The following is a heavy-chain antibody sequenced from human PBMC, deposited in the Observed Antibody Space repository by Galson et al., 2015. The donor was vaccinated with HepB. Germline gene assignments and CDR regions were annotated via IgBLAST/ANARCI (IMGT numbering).Heavy chain of an antibody. CDR3: SRDYGPKANYQYYDGVDV. Sequence: SVQVSCQASGYTFTGYYMHWVRQAPGQGLEWMGWINPNSCGTNYAHKLQGRVPMTMEPSISTAYVALSRLRSDDTAVYYCSRDYGPKANYQYYDGVDVWGQGTTVTVSS. CDR2: INPNSCGT. CDR1: GYTFTGYY. J-gene: IGHJ6*02. V-gene: IGHV1-2*02. D-gene: IGHD3-10*01.